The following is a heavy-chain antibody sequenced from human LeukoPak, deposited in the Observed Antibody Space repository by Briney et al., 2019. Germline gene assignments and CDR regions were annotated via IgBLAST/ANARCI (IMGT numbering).Heavy chain of an antibody. J-gene: IGHJ4*02. V-gene: IGHV3-23*01. CDR1: GVAFSNYI. CDR3: AKDGNSGYDLDY. CDR2: ISGSGGST. Sequence: GGSLRLSCAASGVAFSNYIMNWVRQAPGKGLEWVSAISGSGGSTYYADSVKGRFTISRDNFKNTLYLQMNSLRAEDTAVYYCAKDGNSGYDLDYWGQGTLVTVSS. D-gene: IGHD5-12*01.